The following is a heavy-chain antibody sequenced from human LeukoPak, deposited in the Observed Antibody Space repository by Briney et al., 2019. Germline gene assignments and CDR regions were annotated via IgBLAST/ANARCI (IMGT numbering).Heavy chain of an antibody. V-gene: IGHV4-31*03. CDR1: GGSISSGGYS. CDR3: ARGMNWGYYYYYYGMDV. D-gene: IGHD7-27*01. Sequence: SQTLSLTCTVSGGSISSGGYSWSWIRQHPGKGLEWIGYIYYSGSTYYNPSLKSRVTISVDTSKNQFSLKLSSVTAADTAVYYCARGMNWGYYYYYYGMDVWGQGTTVTVSS. CDR2: IYYSGST. J-gene: IGHJ6*02.